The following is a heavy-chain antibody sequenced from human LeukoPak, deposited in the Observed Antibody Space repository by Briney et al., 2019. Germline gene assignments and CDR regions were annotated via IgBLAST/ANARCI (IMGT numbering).Heavy chain of an antibody. V-gene: IGHV3-48*01. CDR1: GFIFSNYP. CDR2: INSGSSTI. CDR3: ARVLLERPGIDSFDM. D-gene: IGHD1-1*01. Sequence: PGGSLRLSCAASGFIFSNYPMSWVRQAPGKGLEWVSHINSGSSTIYYADSVKGRFTISRDNAGNSLYLHMNSLRAEDTAVYYCARVLLERPGIDSFDMWGQGTMVTVSS. J-gene: IGHJ3*02.